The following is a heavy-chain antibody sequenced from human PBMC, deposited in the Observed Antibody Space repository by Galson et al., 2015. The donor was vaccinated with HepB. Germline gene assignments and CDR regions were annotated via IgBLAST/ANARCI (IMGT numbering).Heavy chain of an antibody. CDR1: GFTFNNSW. J-gene: IGHJ4*02. Sequence: SLRLSCAASGFTFNNSWMHWVRQTPGKGLVWVSRINTDGSSATYADSVKGRFTISRDNAKNTLYLQMNSLRAEDTAVYYCISSYWGAPNYWGQGTLVTVSS. D-gene: IGHD3-10*01. V-gene: IGHV3-74*01. CDR2: INTDGSSA. CDR3: ISSYWGAPNY.